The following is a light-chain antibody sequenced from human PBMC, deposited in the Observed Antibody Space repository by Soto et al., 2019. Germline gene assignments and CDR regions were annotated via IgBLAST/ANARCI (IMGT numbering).Light chain of an antibody. CDR2: DVS. Sequence: QSALTQPRSVSGSPGQSVTISCTGTSSDVGGYNYVSWYQQHPGKAPKLMIYDVSKRPSGVPDRFSGSKSGNTASLTISGLQAEDEADYYCYSYAGSYVVFGGWTKLTVL. CDR3: YSYAGSYVV. J-gene: IGLJ2*01. CDR1: SSDVGGYNY. V-gene: IGLV2-11*01.